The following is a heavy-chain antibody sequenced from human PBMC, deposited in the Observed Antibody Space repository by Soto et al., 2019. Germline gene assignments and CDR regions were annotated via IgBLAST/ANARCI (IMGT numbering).Heavy chain of an antibody. J-gene: IGHJ4*02. Sequence: EVQLVESGGGLVQPGGSLRLSCAASGFTVSSNYMSWVRQAPGKGLEWVSVIYSGGSTYYADSVKGRFTISRHNSKNTLYLQMNSLRAGDADVYYCARVYNWVDVYYSAYWGQGTLVTVSS. D-gene: IGHD1-20*01. V-gene: IGHV3-53*04. CDR2: IYSGGST. CDR1: GFTVSSNY. CDR3: ARVYNWVDVYYSAY.